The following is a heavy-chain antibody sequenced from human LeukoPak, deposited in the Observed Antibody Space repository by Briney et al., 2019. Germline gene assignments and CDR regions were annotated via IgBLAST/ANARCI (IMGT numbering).Heavy chain of an antibody. CDR3: ARAGQEWFGELGFDQ. V-gene: IGHV4-59*01. CDR1: SGSISTYY. J-gene: IGHJ4*02. Sequence: SETLSLTCTVSSGSISTYYWSWIRQPPGKGLEWIGYIHYSGSTNYNPSLKSRVSISVETSKSHFSLKLTSVTAADTAVYYCARAGQEWFGELGFDQWGQGTLVIVSS. CDR2: IHYSGST. D-gene: IGHD3-10*01.